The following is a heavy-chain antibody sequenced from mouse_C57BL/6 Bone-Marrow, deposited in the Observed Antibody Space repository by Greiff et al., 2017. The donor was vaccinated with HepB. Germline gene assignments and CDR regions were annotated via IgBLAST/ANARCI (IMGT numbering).Heavy chain of an antibody. J-gene: IGHJ3*01. V-gene: IGHV5-4*01. Sequence: EVQLVESGGGLVKPGGSLKLSCAASGFTFRSYAMSWVRQTPEKRLEWVATISDGGSYTYYPDNVKGRFTISRDNAKNNLYLQMSHLKSEDTAMYYCARSYGGFAYWGQGTLVTVSA. D-gene: IGHD1-1*02. CDR2: ISDGGSYT. CDR1: GFTFRSYA. CDR3: ARSYGGFAY.